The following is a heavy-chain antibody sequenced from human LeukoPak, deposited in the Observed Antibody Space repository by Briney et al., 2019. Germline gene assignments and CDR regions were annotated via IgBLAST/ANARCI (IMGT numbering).Heavy chain of an antibody. CDR3: ARDVRRRDGYNYAEV. D-gene: IGHD5-24*01. CDR2: ISYSGIN. CDR1: GGSISSYY. J-gene: IGHJ4*02. Sequence: SETLSLTCTVSGGSISSYYWSWIRQPPGKGLEWIGYISYSGINNYNPSLKSRVTISVDTSKNHFFLKLTSVTAADMAVYYCARDVRRRDGYNYAEVWGQGTLVTVSS. V-gene: IGHV4-59*01.